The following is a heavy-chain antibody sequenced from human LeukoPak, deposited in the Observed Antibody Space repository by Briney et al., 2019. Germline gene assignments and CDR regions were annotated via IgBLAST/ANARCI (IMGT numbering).Heavy chain of an antibody. CDR2: ISAYNGNT. CDR1: GHTFTSYG. Sequence: GASVKVSCKASGHTFTSYGISWVRQAPGQGLEWMGWISAYNGNTNYAQKLQGRVTMTTDTSTSTAYMELRSLRSDDTAVYYCARGDYDILSNMDYGMDVWGQGTTVTVSS. D-gene: IGHD3-9*01. CDR3: ARGDYDILSNMDYGMDV. J-gene: IGHJ6*02. V-gene: IGHV1-18*01.